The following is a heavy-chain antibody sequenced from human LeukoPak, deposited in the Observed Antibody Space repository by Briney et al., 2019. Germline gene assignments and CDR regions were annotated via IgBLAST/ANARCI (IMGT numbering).Heavy chain of an antibody. D-gene: IGHD3-3*01. V-gene: IGHV3-23*01. Sequence: GRSLRLSCAASGFTFSSYAMSWVRQAPGKGLEWALAISGSGGSTYYADSVKGRFTISRDNSKNTLYMQMNSLRAEDTSVYDCAKARRVSSDFWGGYFAYGGQGTLVTASS. CDR3: AKARRVSSDFWGGYFAY. CDR2: ISGSGGST. CDR1: GFTFSSYA. J-gene: IGHJ4*02.